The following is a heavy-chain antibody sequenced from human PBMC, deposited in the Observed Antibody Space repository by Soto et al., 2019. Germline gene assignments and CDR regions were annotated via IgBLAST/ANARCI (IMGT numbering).Heavy chain of an antibody. CDR3: ARDDGSSHDAFDI. Sequence: ASVKVSCKASGYSFTGYDVHWVRQAAGHGLEWMGWINPNSGNTGHAEKFQGRLTLTRNISTSTDYLELRSLRSEDTAVYYCARDDGSSHDAFDIWGQGTMVTVSS. V-gene: IGHV1-8*02. CDR2: INPNSGNT. CDR1: GYSFTGYD. J-gene: IGHJ3*02. D-gene: IGHD3-10*01.